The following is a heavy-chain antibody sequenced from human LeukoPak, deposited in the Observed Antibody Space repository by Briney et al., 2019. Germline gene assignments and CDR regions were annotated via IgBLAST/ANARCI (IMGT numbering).Heavy chain of an antibody. CDR1: GGSFSGYY. CDR2: INHSGST. V-gene: IGHV4-34*01. Sequence: PSETLSLTCAVYGGSFSGYYWSWIRQPPGKGLEWIGEINHSGSTNYNPSLKSRVTISVDTSKNQFSLKLSSLTAADTAVYYCARFHDFWSGYSDYWGQGTLVTVSS. CDR3: ARFHDFWSGYSDY. D-gene: IGHD3-3*01. J-gene: IGHJ4*02.